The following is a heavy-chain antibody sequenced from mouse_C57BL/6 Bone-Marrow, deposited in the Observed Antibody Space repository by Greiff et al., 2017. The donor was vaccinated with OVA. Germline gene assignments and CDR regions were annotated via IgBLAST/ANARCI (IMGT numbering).Heavy chain of an antibody. CDR3: ARSVFFAY. J-gene: IGHJ3*01. CDR2: IDPSDSYT. Sequence: VQLQQPGAELVRPGTSVKLSCKASGYTFTSYWMHWVKQRPGQGLEWIGGIDPSDSYTNYNQKFKGKGTLTVDTSSSTAYMQLSSLTSEDSAVYFCARSVFFAYWGQGPRVTVS. V-gene: IGHV1-59*01. D-gene: IGHD1-1*01. CDR1: GYTFTSYW.